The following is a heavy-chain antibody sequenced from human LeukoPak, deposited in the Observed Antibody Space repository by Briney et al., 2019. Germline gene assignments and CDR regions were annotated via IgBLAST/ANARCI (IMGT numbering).Heavy chain of an antibody. CDR1: GYTFTDYY. J-gene: IGHJ4*02. CDR2: VDPEDGET. D-gene: IGHD5/OR15-5a*01. CDR3: ATGSMSLPSSFDY. Sequence: ASVKISCKVSGYTFTDYYMHWVQQAPGKGLEWMGLVDPEDGETLYAEKFQGRVTITADTSTDTAYMELSSLRSEDTAVYYCATGSMSLPSSFDYWGQGTLVTVSS. V-gene: IGHV1-69-2*01.